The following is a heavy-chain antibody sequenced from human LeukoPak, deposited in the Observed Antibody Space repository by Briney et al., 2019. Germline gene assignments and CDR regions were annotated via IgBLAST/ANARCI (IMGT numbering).Heavy chain of an antibody. J-gene: IGHJ6*03. D-gene: IGHD2-2*01. V-gene: IGHV3-7*01. CDR1: GFTFSSYW. Sequence: PGGSLRLSCAASGFTFSSYWMSWVRQAPGKGLEWVANIKQDGSEKYYVDSVKGRFTISRDNAKNSLYLQMNSLRAEDTAVYYRAREVQLLWYYYYMDVWGKGTTVTVSS. CDR2: IKQDGSEK. CDR3: AREVQLLWYYYYMDV.